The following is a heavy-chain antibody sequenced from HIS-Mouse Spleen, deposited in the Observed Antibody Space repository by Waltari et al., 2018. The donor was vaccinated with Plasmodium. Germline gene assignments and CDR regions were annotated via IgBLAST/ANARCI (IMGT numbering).Heavy chain of an antibody. D-gene: IGHD3-3*01. J-gene: IGHJ2*01. CDR1: GGSFSGYY. Sequence: QVQLQQWGAGLLKPSETLSLTCAVYGGSFSGYYWSWIRQPPGKGLEWIGEINHSGRTNYNPYLKSRVTISVDTSKNQFSLKLSSVTASDTAVYYGARVTSSGVYWYFDLWGRGTLVTVSS. V-gene: IGHV4-34*01. CDR2: INHSGRT. CDR3: ARVTSSGVYWYFDL.